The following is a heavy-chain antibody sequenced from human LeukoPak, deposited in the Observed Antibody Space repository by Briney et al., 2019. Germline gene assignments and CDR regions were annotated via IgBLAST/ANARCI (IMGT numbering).Heavy chain of an antibody. V-gene: IGHV5-51*01. D-gene: IGHD3-16*01. J-gene: IGHJ4*02. CDR1: GYSFTTYW. Sequence: AGESLKISCEASGYSFTTYWIGWVRQMPGKGLEWMGVIWPEDSETIDSPSFQGQVTISVDKSISTAYLQLHNLKASDSAMYFCARHGERGPFGAYVGGHWGQGTLVTVSS. CDR3: ARHGERGPFGAYVGGH. CDR2: IWPEDSET.